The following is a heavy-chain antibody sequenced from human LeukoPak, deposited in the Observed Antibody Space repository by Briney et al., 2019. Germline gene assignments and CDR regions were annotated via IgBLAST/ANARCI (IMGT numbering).Heavy chain of an antibody. CDR1: GYTFTSYG. CDR3: ATSSLTYYYDSSGFGY. D-gene: IGHD3-22*01. J-gene: IGHJ4*02. Sequence: GASVKVSCKASGYTFTSYGISWVRQAPGRGLEWMGWISAYNGNTNYAQKLQGRVTMTTDTSTSTAYMELRSLRSDDTAVYYCATSSLTYYYDSSGFGYWGQGTLVTVSS. CDR2: ISAYNGNT. V-gene: IGHV1-18*01.